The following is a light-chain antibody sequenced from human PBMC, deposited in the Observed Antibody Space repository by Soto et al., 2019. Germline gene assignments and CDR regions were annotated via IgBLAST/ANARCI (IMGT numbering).Light chain of an antibody. CDR2: RNN. J-gene: IGLJ2*01. CDR1: SSNIGSNY. CDR3: AAWDDSLSGPVV. V-gene: IGLV1-47*01. Sequence: QSVLTQPPSASATPGQRVTISCSGSSSNIGSNYVYWYQQLPGTAPKLLICRNNQRPSGVPDRFSGSKSGTSASLAISGRRSEDEADYYCAAWDDSLSGPVVFGGGTKLTVL.